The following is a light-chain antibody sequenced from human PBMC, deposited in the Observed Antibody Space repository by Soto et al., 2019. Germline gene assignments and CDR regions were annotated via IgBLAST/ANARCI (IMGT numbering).Light chain of an antibody. Sequence: QSALTQPASVSGSPGQSIXXXXXXXXXXVXRYSDVPWYQQHPGKAPKLMIYEVSNQPSGVSNRFSGSKSGNTASLTISGLQAEDEADYYCXSXTXSSCYVFGTGTKVTVL. J-gene: IGLJ1*01. V-gene: IGLV2-14*01. CDR1: XXXVXRYSD. CDR2: EVS. CDR3: XSXTXSSCYV.